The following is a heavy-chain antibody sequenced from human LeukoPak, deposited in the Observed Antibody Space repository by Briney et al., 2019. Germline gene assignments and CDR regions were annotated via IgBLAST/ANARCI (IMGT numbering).Heavy chain of an antibody. CDR1: GFILSDHY. J-gene: IGHJ5*02. Sequence: GGSLRLSCAASGFILSDHYIDWVRQAPGKGLEWVGRTRNKANSYTTEYAASVKGRFTISRDDPKNLLYLQMNSLKSEDTAVYYCGRSGRYRPSDLWGQGSLVTVSS. CDR2: TRNKANSYTT. D-gene: IGHD1-26*01. V-gene: IGHV3-72*01. CDR3: GRSGRYRPSDL.